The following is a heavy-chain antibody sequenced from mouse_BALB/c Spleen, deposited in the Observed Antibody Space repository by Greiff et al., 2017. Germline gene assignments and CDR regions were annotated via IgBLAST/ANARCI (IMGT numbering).Heavy chain of an antibody. CDR2: IYPGDGDT. D-gene: IGHD1-1*01. J-gene: IGHJ2*01. Sequence: VQLQQSGAELVRPGSSVKISCKASGYAFSSYWMNWVKQRPGQGLEWIGQIYPGDGDTNYNGKFKGKATLTADKSSSTAYMQLSSLTSEDSAVYFCARGGITTVVKDYWGQGTTLTVSS. CDR3: ARGGITTVVKDY. CDR1: GYAFSSYW. V-gene: IGHV1-80*01.